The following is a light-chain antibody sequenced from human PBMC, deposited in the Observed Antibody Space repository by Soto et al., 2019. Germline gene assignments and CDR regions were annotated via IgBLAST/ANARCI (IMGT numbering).Light chain of an antibody. CDR2: GVS. V-gene: IGKV3-15*01. J-gene: IGKJ2*01. Sequence: EIVMTQSPATLSVSPGERATLSYRASQRVSSNFVWYRQKPGQAPTLLIYGVSTRATGIPARFSGSGSGTEFTLTISSLQSEDFAVYYCQQYNNWPYTFGQGTKLEIK. CDR1: QRVSSN. CDR3: QQYNNWPYT.